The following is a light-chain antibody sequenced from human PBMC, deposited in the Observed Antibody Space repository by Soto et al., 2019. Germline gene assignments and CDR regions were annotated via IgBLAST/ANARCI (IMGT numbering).Light chain of an antibody. Sequence: EIVLTQSPATLSLSPGERATLSCRASQSVSRSYLAWYQQKPGQAPRLLIYGAFSRATGIPDRFSGSGSGTDFTLTISRLEPEDFAVYYCQQYGSSPPYTFGQGTKLEIK. CDR1: QSVSRSY. CDR3: QQYGSSPPYT. CDR2: GAF. V-gene: IGKV3-20*01. J-gene: IGKJ2*01.